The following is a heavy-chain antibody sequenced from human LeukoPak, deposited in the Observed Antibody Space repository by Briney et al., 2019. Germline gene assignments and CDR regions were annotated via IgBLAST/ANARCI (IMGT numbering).Heavy chain of an antibody. CDR3: ARLSRGATGDY. J-gene: IGHJ4*02. V-gene: IGHV4-39*07. D-gene: IGHD1-26*01. Sequence: SETLSLTCTVSDGSISSSSYYWGWIRQPPGKGLEWIGEINHSGSTNYNPSLKSRVTISVDTSKNQFSLKLSSVTAADTAVYYCARLSRGATGDYWGQGTLVTVSS. CDR2: INHSGST. CDR1: DGSISSSSYY.